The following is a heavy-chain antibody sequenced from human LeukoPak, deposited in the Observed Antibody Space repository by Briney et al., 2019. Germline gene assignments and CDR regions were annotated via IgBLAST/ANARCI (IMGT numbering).Heavy chain of an antibody. Sequence: GASVKVSCKVSGYTLTESSMHWVRQAPGKGLEWMGGFDPEDGETIYAQKFQGRVTITADESTNTAYMELSSLRSEDTAVYYCARVGRGYYGSGSYYNGPDEYFQHWGQGTLVTVSS. J-gene: IGHJ1*01. D-gene: IGHD3-10*01. V-gene: IGHV1-24*01. CDR2: FDPEDGET. CDR1: GYTLTESS. CDR3: ARVGRGYYGSGSYYNGPDEYFQH.